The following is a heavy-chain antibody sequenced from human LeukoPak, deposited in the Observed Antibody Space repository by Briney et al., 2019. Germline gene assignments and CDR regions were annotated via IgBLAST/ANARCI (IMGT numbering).Heavy chain of an antibody. Sequence: PSETLSLTCAVYGGSFSGYYWSWIRQPPGKGLEWIGEINHSGSTNYNPSLKSRVTISVDTSKNQFSLKLSSVTAADTAVYYCARGREIWWLAKGEIDYWGQGTLVTVSS. V-gene: IGHV4-34*01. J-gene: IGHJ4*02. D-gene: IGHD6-19*01. CDR3: ARGREIWWLAKGEIDY. CDR1: GGSFSGYY. CDR2: INHSGST.